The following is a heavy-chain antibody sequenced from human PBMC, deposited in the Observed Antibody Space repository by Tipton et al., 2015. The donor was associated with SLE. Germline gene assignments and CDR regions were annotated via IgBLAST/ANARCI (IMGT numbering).Heavy chain of an antibody. V-gene: IGHV4-34*01. CDR1: GESLSGHY. J-gene: IGHJ6*03. CDR3: ARGRITTVRGRRSYYYMDV. CDR2: INHSGST. Sequence: TLSLTCTVDGESLSGHYWIWIRQPPGKGLEWIGEINHSGSTNYNPSLKSRVTISVDTSKNQFSLKLSSVTAADTAVYYCARGRITTVRGRRSYYYMDVWGKGTTVTVSS. D-gene: IGHD3-10*01.